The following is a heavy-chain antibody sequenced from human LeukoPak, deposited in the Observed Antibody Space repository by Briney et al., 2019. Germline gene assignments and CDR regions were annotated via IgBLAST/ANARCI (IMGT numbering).Heavy chain of an antibody. CDR2: ILQDGSVK. D-gene: IGHD3-22*01. J-gene: IGHJ4*02. Sequence: QTGGSLRLSCAASGFIFSSFWMSWVRQAPGKGLEWVANILQDGSVKYYVASVKGRFTISRVNAESSLYLQMNSLRAEDTAVYYWARGNGYYFYWGQGTLVTVSS. V-gene: IGHV3-7*01. CDR3: ARGNGYYFY. CDR1: GFIFSSFW.